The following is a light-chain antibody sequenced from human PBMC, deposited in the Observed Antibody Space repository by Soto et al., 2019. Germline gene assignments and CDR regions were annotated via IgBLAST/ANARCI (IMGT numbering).Light chain of an antibody. CDR1: SSDVGGYNY. CDR2: DVS. V-gene: IGLV2-14*01. J-gene: IGLJ2*01. Sequence: QSVLTQPASVSGSPGQSITISCTGTSSDVGGYNYVSWYQQHPGKAPKLMIYDVSNRPSGVSNLFSGSKSGNTASLTISGLQAEDEADYYCSSYSRSSTTLYVVFGGGTKLTVL. CDR3: SSYSRSSTTLYVV.